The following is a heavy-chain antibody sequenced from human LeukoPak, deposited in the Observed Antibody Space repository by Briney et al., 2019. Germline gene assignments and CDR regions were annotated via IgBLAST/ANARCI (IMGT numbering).Heavy chain of an antibody. D-gene: IGHD3-22*01. CDR1: GRSINTGSYY. V-gene: IGHV4-61*02. J-gene: IGHJ4*02. Sequence: SETLSLTCTVSGRSINTGSYYWTWIRQPAGKGLEWIGRIYSSGTTNYNPSLKSRVTISVDPSKNQFSLKLSSVTAADTAVYYCARGALYNDYGGYSFWGQGTLVTVSS. CDR3: ARGALYNDYGGYSF. CDR2: IYSSGTT.